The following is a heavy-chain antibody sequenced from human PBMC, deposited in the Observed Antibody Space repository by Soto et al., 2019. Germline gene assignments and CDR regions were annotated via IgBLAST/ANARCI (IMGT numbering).Heavy chain of an antibody. V-gene: IGHV4-34*01. CDR3: ARGIMITFGGVIAGYYYYGMDV. CDR1: GGSFSGYY. J-gene: IGHJ6*02. Sequence: PSETLSLTCAVYGGSFSGYYWSWIRQPPGKGLEWIGEINHSGSTNYDPSLKSRVTISVDTSKNQFSLKLSSVTAAGTAVYYCARGIMITFGGVIAGYYYYGMDVWGQGTTVTVSS. D-gene: IGHD3-16*02. CDR2: INHSGST.